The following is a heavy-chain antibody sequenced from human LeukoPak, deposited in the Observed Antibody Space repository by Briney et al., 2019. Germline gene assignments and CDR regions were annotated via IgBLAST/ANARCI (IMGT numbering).Heavy chain of an antibody. CDR3: ARYNPIAASGPGAFDI. D-gene: IGHD6-13*01. V-gene: IGHV4-59*01. CDR2: IYHSGST. Sequence: SETLSLTCTVSGGSISSYYWNWIRQPPGKGPEWIGYIYHSGSTKYNPSLRSRVTISEDTSKTQFSLKLSSVTAADAAVYYCARYNPIAASGPGAFDIWGQGTMVTVSS. J-gene: IGHJ3*02. CDR1: GGSISSYY.